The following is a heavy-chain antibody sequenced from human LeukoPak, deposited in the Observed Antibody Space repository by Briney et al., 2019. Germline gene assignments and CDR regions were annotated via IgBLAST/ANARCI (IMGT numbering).Heavy chain of an antibody. CDR1: GGSFSGYY. CDR3: ARADYSSTWSHDYYYMDV. Sequence: PSETLSLTCAVYGGSFSGYYWSWIRQPPGKGLEWIGEINHSGSTNYNPSLKSRVTISVDTSKNQFSLKLSSVTAADTAVYYCARADYSSTWSHDYYYMDVWGKGTTVTVSS. J-gene: IGHJ6*03. D-gene: IGHD6-13*01. V-gene: IGHV4-34*01. CDR2: INHSGST.